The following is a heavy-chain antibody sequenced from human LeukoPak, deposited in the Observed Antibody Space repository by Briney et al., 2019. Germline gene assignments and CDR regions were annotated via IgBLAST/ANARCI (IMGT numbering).Heavy chain of an antibody. V-gene: IGHV4-39*07. D-gene: IGHD5-18*01. J-gene: IGHJ4*02. CDR2: INNSGGT. Sequence: PSETLSLTCTVSGASVISSNYCWSWIRQPPGKGLEWIGEINNSGGTNYNPSLKSRVTTSVDTSKNQFSLKLSSVTAADTAVYYCAKSRGYNYGSWDQYFDYWGQGTLVTVSS. CDR3: AKSRGYNYGSWDQYFDY. CDR1: GASVISSNYC.